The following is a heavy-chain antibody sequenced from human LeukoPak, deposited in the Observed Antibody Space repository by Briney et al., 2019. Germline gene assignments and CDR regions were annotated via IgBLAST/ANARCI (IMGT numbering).Heavy chain of an antibody. CDR3: ARDPEAQYSPSWKFGMDV. CDR2: IWYDATNE. D-gene: IGHD6-13*01. V-gene: IGHV3-33*08. J-gene: IGHJ6*02. CDR1: GFTFSSYS. Sequence: GGSLRLSCAASGFTFSSYSMNWVRQAPGKGLEWVAVIWYDATNEYYADSVKDRFTISRDNSRNTLYLQMNSLRAEDTAVYFCARDPEAQYSPSWKFGMDVWGQGTTVTVSS.